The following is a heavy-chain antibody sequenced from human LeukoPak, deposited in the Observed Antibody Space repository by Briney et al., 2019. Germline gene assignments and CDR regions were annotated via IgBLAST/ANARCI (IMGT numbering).Heavy chain of an antibody. V-gene: IGHV4-59*01. CDR1: GGSISSYY. Sequence: PSETLSLTCTVSGGSISSYYWSWIRQPPGKGLEWIGYIYYSGSPNYNPSLKSRVTVSDDKSKNKFSLKLSSVTAADTAVYYCARIFRGAYFDYWGQGTLVTVSS. CDR3: ARIFRGAYFDY. J-gene: IGHJ4*02. CDR2: IYYSGSP. D-gene: IGHD3-10*01.